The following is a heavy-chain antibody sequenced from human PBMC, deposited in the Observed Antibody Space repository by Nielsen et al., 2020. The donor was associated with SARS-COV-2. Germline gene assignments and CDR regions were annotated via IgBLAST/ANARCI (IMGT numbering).Heavy chain of an antibody. V-gene: IGHV3-11*05. CDR3: AREVAGTGILYYYYGMDV. J-gene: IGHJ6*02. CDR2: ISSSSYT. D-gene: IGHD6-19*01. CDR1: GFTFSDYY. Sequence: GGSLRLSCAASGFTFSDYYMSWIRQAPGKGLEWVSYISSSSYTNYADSVKGRFTISRDNAKNSLYLQMNSLRAEDTAVYYCAREVAGTGILYYYYGMDVWGQGTTVTVSS.